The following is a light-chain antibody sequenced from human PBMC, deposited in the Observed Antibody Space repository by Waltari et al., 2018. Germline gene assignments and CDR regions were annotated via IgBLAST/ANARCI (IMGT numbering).Light chain of an antibody. CDR2: WAS. CDR3: QQYYSTPLT. CDR1: QSVLYSSNNKNY. J-gene: IGKJ4*01. V-gene: IGKV4-1*01. Sequence: IVMTQSPDSLAVSLGERATIICKSSQSVLYSSNNKNYLAWYQQKPGQPPKLLIYWASTRESGVPDRFSGSGSGTDFTLTISSLQAEDVAVYYCQQYYSTPLTFGGGTKVEIK.